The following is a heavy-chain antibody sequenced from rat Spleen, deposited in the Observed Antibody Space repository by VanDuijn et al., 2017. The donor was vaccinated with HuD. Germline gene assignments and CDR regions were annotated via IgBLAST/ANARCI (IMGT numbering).Heavy chain of an antibody. D-gene: IGHD1-1*01. Sequence: QVQLKESGPGLVQPSQTLSLTCTVSGFSLTSYNVHWVRQSTGKGLEWMGVIWTGGRTDYISTLKSRLSISRDTSKSQVFLKMNSLQPEDTGSYYCCRQGFAGDVEFDYWGQGVMVTVSS. J-gene: IGHJ2*01. V-gene: IGHV2-30*01. CDR2: IWTGGRT. CDR3: CRQGFAGDVEFDY. CDR1: GFSLTSYN.